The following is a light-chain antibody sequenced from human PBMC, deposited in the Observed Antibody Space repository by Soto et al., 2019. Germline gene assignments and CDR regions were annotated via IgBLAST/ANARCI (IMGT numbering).Light chain of an antibody. CDR2: SND. Sequence: QSVLNQPPSASRTPGQRGTITCSGNSSNIGRNTVDWYQHLPGTAPKLLIYSNDQRPSGVPDRFSGSKSGTSASLAISGLQSEDEADYYCAAWDDSLNGLVFGTGTKVTVL. V-gene: IGLV1-44*01. CDR3: AAWDDSLNGLV. J-gene: IGLJ1*01. CDR1: SSNIGRNT.